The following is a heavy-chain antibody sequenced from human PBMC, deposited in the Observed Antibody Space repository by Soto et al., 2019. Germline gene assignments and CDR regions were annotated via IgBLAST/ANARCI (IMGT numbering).Heavy chain of an antibody. CDR3: AKPYGFHFYYMDV. CDR1: TFPFSSYV. V-gene: IGHV3-23*01. D-gene: IGHD3-16*01. Sequence: PGGSLRLSCAASTFPFSSYVMHWFRQAPGKGLEWVSAITGDGTTTYYADSVKGRFTISRDNSKNTLYLQIHSLRANDTAMYYCAKPYGFHFYYMDVWGNGTAVTAP. J-gene: IGHJ6*03. CDR2: ITGDGTTT.